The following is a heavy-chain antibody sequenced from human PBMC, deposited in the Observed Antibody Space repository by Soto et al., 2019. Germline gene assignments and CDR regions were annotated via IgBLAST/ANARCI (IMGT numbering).Heavy chain of an antibody. CDR2: ISSTSPI. D-gene: IGHD5-12*01. J-gene: IGHJ3*02. V-gene: IGHV3-11*01. CDR3: GGGTFDI. Sequence: VQLVESGGGLVKSGGSLRVSCAASAFTFSDYYMKWVRQAPGKGLYWVSSISSTSPIYYADSVKGRFTISRDNAKNSLYLQMNLREIFGGGYNNWGGGTFDIWGQGTMVTVSS. CDR1: AFTFSDYY.